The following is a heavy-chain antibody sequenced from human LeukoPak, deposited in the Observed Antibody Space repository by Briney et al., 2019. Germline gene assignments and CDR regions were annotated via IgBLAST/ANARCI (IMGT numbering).Heavy chain of an antibody. CDR1: GFTFSSYS. CDR3: TRDPDLSSGWYFSWFDP. D-gene: IGHD6-19*01. J-gene: IGHJ5*02. V-gene: IGHV3-49*04. CDR2: IRSKAYGGTT. Sequence: GGSLRLSCAASGFTFSSYSMNWVRQAPGKGLEWVGFIRSKAYGGTTEYAASVKGRFTISRDDSKSIAYLQMNSLKTEDTAVYYCTRDPDLSSGWYFSWFDPWGQGTLVTVSS.